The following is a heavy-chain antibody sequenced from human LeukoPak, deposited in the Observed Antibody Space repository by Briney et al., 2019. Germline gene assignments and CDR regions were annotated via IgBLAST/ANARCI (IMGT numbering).Heavy chain of an antibody. D-gene: IGHD6-13*01. Sequence: SETLSLTCSVSGVSINSDDYFWSWIRQPPGKGLEWIGYIYYTGSTAYNPSLKSRVSISIEKSRRQFSLKLTSLTAADTAVYFCARLPRVSAALDYWGQGTLVTVSS. CDR3: ARLPRVSAALDY. CDR2: IYYTGST. V-gene: IGHV4-30-4*01. J-gene: IGHJ4*02. CDR1: GVSINSDDYF.